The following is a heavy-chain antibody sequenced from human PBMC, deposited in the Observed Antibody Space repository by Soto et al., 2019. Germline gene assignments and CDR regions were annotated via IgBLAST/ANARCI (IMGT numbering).Heavy chain of an antibody. CDR1: GGSISSSNYY. V-gene: IGHV4-39*01. CDR2: IYYSGST. D-gene: IGHD3-10*01. Sequence: QLQLQESGPGLVKPSETLSLTCTVSGGSISSSNYYWGWIRQPPGKGLEWIGSIYYSGSTYYNPSLKSRVTISVDTSKNQFSLKLTSVTAADTAVYYCASQEEYSGSGSYFDYWGQGTLVTVSS. J-gene: IGHJ4*02. CDR3: ASQEEYSGSGSYFDY.